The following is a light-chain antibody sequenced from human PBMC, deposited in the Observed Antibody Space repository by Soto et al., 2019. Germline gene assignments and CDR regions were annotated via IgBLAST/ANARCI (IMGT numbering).Light chain of an antibody. Sequence: IVMTPSTDTLSVSPFSISTLSFRASQSVRSHLAWYQQKPGQPPRLLIYGASTRATGIPARFSGSGFGTEFTLTISSLQSEDFAVYYCQQYKNWPLFGQGTQLEIK. CDR1: QSVRSH. V-gene: IGKV3-15*01. CDR2: GAS. CDR3: QQYKNWPL. J-gene: IGKJ5*01.